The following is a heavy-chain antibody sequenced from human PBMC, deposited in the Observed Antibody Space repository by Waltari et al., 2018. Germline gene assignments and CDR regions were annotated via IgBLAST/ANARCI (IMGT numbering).Heavy chain of an antibody. CDR1: GVTVGGSW. D-gene: IGHD4-17*01. CDR3: ARVFVYGANSGKRPMDV. J-gene: IGHJ6*03. V-gene: IGHV3-7*01. CDR2: IKQDGSEN. Sequence: EVQMVESGGGLVQPGGCLRVTCAAPGVTVGGSWVTWVRQAPGKGLEWVANIKQDGSENYYVDSVKCRFTISRDDAKNSLYLQMNSLRNEDTAVYFCARVFVYGANSGKRPMDVWGKGTTVTVSS.